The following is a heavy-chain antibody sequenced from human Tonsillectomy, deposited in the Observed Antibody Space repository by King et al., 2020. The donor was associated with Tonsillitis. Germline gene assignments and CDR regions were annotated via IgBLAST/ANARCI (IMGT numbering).Heavy chain of an antibody. CDR1: GYTFTSYG. D-gene: IGHD3-22*01. CDR3: AGDPASDYYDSSGYGSFDF. Sequence: QLVQSGAEVKKPGASVKVSCKASGYTFTSYGISWVRQAPGQGLEWMGWISAYNGNTNYAQKLQGRVTMTTDTSTSTAYMELRSLRSDDTAVYYCAGDPASDYYDSSGYGSFDFWGQGTLVTVSP. J-gene: IGHJ4*02. V-gene: IGHV1-18*01. CDR2: ISAYNGNT.